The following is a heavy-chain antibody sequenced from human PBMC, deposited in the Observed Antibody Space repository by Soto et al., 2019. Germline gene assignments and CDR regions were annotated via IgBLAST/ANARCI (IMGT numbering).Heavy chain of an antibody. CDR1: GFTFSSYW. V-gene: IGHV3-7*01. Sequence: GGSLRLSCAASGFTFSSYWMSWVRQAPGKGLEWVANIKQDGSEKYYVDSVKGRFTISRDNAKNSLYLQMNSLRAEDTAVYYCARGVLAGWGPNGGPYYYMDVWGKGTTVTVSS. CDR3: ARGVLAGWGPNGGPYYYMDV. D-gene: IGHD3-16*01. J-gene: IGHJ6*03. CDR2: IKQDGSEK.